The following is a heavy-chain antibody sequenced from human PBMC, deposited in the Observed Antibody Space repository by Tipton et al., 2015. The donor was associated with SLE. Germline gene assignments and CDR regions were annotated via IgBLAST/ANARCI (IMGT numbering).Heavy chain of an antibody. CDR3: ARRLGYSSSWYGYNWFDP. CDR2: IYYSVST. Sequence: GLVKPSETLSLTCTVSGGSISSSSYYWGWIRQPPGKGLEWIGSIYYSVSTYYNPSLKSRVTISVDTSKNQFSLKLSSVTAADTAVYYCARRLGYSSSWYGYNWFDPRGQGTLVTVSS. CDR1: GGSISSSSYY. J-gene: IGHJ5*02. D-gene: IGHD6-13*01. V-gene: IGHV4-39*07.